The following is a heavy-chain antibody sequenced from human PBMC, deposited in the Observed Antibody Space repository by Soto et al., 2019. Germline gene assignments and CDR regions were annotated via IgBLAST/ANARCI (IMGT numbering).Heavy chain of an antibody. Sequence: GASVKLSCKASGYTFTSYAMHWVRQAPGQRLEWMGWINAGNGNTKYSQKFQGRVTITRDTSASTAYMELSSLRSEDTAVYYCARWAWFGDGNWFDPWGQGTLVTVSS. CDR2: INAGNGNT. V-gene: IGHV1-3*01. D-gene: IGHD3-10*01. CDR1: GYTFTSYA. J-gene: IGHJ5*02. CDR3: ARWAWFGDGNWFDP.